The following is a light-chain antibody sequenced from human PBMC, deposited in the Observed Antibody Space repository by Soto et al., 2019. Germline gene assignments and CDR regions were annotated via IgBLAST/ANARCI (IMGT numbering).Light chain of an antibody. CDR1: SGQSNYI. V-gene: IGLV4-60*02. J-gene: IGLJ3*02. Sequence: QPVLTQSSSASASLGSSVKLTCTLSSGQSNYIIAWHQQQPGKAPRYLMKLEGSGSYNKGSGVPDRLSGSSSGADRYLTISNLQFEDEADYYSETWDSNTRVFGGGTKLTVL. CDR3: ETWDSNTRV. CDR2: LEGSGSY.